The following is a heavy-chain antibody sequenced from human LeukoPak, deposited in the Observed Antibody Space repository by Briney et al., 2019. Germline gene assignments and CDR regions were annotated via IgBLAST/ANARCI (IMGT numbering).Heavy chain of an antibody. CDR2: IYHSGST. J-gene: IGHJ6*03. Sequence: SQTLSLTCTVSGGSISSGGYYWSWIRQPPGKGLEWIAYIYHSGSTNYNPSLKSRVTISVDTSKNQFPLKLNSVTAADTAVYYCARSQYQLLWGYYYYYMDVWGKGTTVTVSS. V-gene: IGHV4-61*08. CDR3: ARSQYQLLWGYYYYYMDV. D-gene: IGHD2-2*01. CDR1: GGSISSGGYY.